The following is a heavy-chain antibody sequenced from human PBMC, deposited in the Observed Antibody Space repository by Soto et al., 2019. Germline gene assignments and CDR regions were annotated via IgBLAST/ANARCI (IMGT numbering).Heavy chain of an antibody. CDR3: ARICYQLLEAYYYGMDV. D-gene: IGHD2-2*01. CDR2: INTYNGNT. Sequence: QVQLVQSGAEVKKPGASVKVSCKPSGYTFTDYALSWVRQAPGQGLEWMGWINTYNGNTKHAQNFQGRVTMTTDTSTTTAYMELRSLTSDDTAVYYCARICYQLLEAYYYGMDVWGQGPTVTVSS. J-gene: IGHJ6*02. V-gene: IGHV1-18*04. CDR1: GYTFTDYA.